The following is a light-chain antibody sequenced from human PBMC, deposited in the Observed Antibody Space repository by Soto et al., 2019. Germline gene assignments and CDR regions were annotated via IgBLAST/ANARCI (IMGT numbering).Light chain of an antibody. J-gene: IGKJ4*01. CDR1: QTIISW. V-gene: IGKV1-5*03. Sequence: IHMTQSHSALSASLGYIVIITCRASQTIISWLAWYQQKPGKAPKLLIYKASSLESGVPSRFSGSGSGTEFTLTISSLQPDDFATYQCQHYGNFLTTFGGGTNVEIK. CDR3: QHYGNFLTT. CDR2: KAS.